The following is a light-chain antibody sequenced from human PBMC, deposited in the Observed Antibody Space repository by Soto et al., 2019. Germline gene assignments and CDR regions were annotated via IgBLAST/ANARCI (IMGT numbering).Light chain of an antibody. Sequence: EIVLTQSPGTLSLSPGERATLSCRASQTVRNNYLAWYQQKPGQAPRLLIYDASSRATGIPDRFSGSGSGTDFTLTISSLEPEDFAAYYCQQRSNWPRTFGQGNKVDIK. J-gene: IGKJ1*01. CDR3: QQRSNWPRT. CDR1: QTVRNNY. V-gene: IGKV3D-20*02. CDR2: DAS.